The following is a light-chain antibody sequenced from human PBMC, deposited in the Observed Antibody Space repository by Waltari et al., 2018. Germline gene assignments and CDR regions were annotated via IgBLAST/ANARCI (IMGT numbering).Light chain of an antibody. J-gene: IGKJ4*01. CDR1: QSVSNF. CDR3: QQRANWPPLT. CDR2: EAS. V-gene: IGKV3-11*01. Sequence: EIVLTQSPATLSLSPGERATLSCRASQSVSNFLAWYQQKPGQAPRLLSYEASKRATVIPARFSGSGSGTDFTLTISSLEPEDFAVYYCQQRANWPPLTFGGGTKVEIK.